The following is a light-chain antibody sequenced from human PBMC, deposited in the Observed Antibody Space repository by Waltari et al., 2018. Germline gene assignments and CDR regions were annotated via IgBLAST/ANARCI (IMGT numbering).Light chain of an antibody. V-gene: IGLV1-44*01. Sequence: QSVLTQPPSASRTPGQRVTISCSGTSSNIGSNTLNWYQQLPGTAPKLLVYTNNLRPSGVPDRFSASKSGTSASLAISGLQSEDEAVYYCAAWDDSLHWVFGGGTKLTVL. CDR2: TNN. CDR3: AAWDDSLHWV. J-gene: IGLJ3*02. CDR1: SSNIGSNT.